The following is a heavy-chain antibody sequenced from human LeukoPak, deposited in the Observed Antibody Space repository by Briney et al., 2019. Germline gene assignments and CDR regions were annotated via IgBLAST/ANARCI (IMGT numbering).Heavy chain of an antibody. CDR1: GGSFSGDY. Sequence: PSETLSLTCAVYGGSFSGDYWSWIRQPPGKGLEWIGEINHSGSTNYNPSLKSRVTISVDTSKNQFSLKLSSVTAADTAVYYCARTSYDYVWGSYRQIEYYFDYWGQGTLVTVSS. J-gene: IGHJ4*02. V-gene: IGHV4-34*01. CDR2: INHSGST. CDR3: ARTSYDYVWGSYRQIEYYFDY. D-gene: IGHD3-16*02.